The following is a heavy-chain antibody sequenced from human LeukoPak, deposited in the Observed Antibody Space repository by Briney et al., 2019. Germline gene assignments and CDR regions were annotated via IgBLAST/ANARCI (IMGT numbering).Heavy chain of an antibody. D-gene: IGHD5-24*01. V-gene: IGHV1-2*02. CDR3: ARAFQNSEMATIV. CDR1: GYTFTGYY. J-gene: IGHJ4*02. Sequence: ASVKVSCKASGYTFTGYYMHWVRQAAGQGLEWMGWINPNSSGTNYAQKFQGRVTMTRDTSISTAYMELSRLRSDDTAVYYCARAFQNSEMATIVWGQGTLVTVSS. CDR2: INPNSSGT.